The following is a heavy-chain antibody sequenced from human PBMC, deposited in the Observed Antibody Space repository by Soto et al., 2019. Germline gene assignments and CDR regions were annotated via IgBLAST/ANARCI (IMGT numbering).Heavy chain of an antibody. J-gene: IGHJ3*02. CDR3: ATYTPHSSGWSTRDAFDI. CDR1: GYTLTELS. Sequence: ASVKVSCKVSGYTLTELSMHWVLQAPGKGLEWMGGFDPEDGETIYAQKFQGRVTMTEDTSTDTAYMELSSLRSEDTAVYYCATYTPHSSGWSTRDAFDIWGQGTIVTVSS. V-gene: IGHV1-24*01. D-gene: IGHD6-19*01. CDR2: FDPEDGET.